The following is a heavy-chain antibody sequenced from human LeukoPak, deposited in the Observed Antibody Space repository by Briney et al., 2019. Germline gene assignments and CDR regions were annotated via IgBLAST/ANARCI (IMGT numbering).Heavy chain of an antibody. V-gene: IGHV3-53*01. D-gene: IGHD3/OR15-3a*01. J-gene: IGHJ4*02. CDR3: ARSSMICPYYDY. Sequence: PGGSLRLSCAASGFTVSSTYMSWVRQAPGKGLEWVSVIYSGGSTYYADSVKGRFTISRDNSKNTLYLQMNSLRADDTAGYYCARSSMICPYYDYWGQGTLVTVSS. CDR2: IYSGGST. CDR1: GFTVSSTY.